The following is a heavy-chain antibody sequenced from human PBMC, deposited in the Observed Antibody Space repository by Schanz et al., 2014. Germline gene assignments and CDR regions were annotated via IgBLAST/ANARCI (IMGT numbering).Heavy chain of an antibody. V-gene: IGHV1-8*01. CDR3: ARVSMEFERGKPYYYYMDV. CDR1: GYPFTSDD. Sequence: QVQLVQSGAEVKKPGASVKVSCRASGYPFTSDDITWVRQAPGQGLEWMGWMNPNSGDTGYPRKFQDRVTMTRNTSISTAYMELNSLTSEDTAVYYCARVSMEFERGKPYYYYMDVWGRGTTVTVSS. CDR2: MNPNSGDT. J-gene: IGHJ6*03. D-gene: IGHD3-10*01.